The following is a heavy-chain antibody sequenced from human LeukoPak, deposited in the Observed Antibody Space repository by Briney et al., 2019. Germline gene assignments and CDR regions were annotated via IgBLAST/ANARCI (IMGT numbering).Heavy chain of an antibody. Sequence: GGSLRLSCAASGFTVSTYYMTWVRQAPGKGLECDSVIYSGGSTYYADSVKGRFTVSRDNSKNTLYLQMNSLRAEDTAMYYCARGLGYCTSTTCLLPFDYWGQGTLVTVSS. CDR3: ARGLGYCTSTTCLLPFDY. V-gene: IGHV3-53*01. CDR2: IYSGGST. D-gene: IGHD2-2*01. J-gene: IGHJ4*02. CDR1: GFTVSTYY.